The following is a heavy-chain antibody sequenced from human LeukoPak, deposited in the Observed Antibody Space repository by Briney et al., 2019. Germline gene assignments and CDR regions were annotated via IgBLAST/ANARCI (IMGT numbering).Heavy chain of an antibody. V-gene: IGHV3-7*01. CDR3: ARDRLGYNYGYNDC. Sequence: GGSLRLSCAASGFTFSGYWMTWVRQAPGKGLEGVANIKQDGSEKYYVDSVKGRFTISRDNAKNSLHLQMNSLMADDTAVYYCARDRLGYNYGYNDCWGQGTLVTVSS. J-gene: IGHJ4*02. CDR2: IKQDGSEK. D-gene: IGHD5-18*01. CDR1: GFTFSGYW.